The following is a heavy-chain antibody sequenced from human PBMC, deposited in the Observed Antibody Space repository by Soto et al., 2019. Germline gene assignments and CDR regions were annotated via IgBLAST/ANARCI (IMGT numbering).Heavy chain of an antibody. J-gene: IGHJ4*02. Sequence: GGSLRLSCAASGFTFSDHYMDWVRQAPGKGLEWVGRARNKVSGYTTAYAASVEGRFAISRDDSKNSLYLQMSSLKVDDTAVYFCARLMGTSFDLWGQGTLVTVSS. CDR1: GFTFSDHY. V-gene: IGHV3-72*01. CDR2: ARNKVSGYTT. D-gene: IGHD2-8*01. CDR3: ARLMGTSFDL.